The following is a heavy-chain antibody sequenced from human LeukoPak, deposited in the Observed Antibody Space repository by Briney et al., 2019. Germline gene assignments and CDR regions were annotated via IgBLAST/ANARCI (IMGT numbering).Heavy chain of an antibody. CDR2: IWYDGSNK. J-gene: IGHJ3*02. CDR1: GFTFSSYG. CDR3: ARVAALWFGELLLTDAFDI. D-gene: IGHD3-10*01. V-gene: IGHV3-33*01. Sequence: PGGSLRLSCAASGFTFSSYGMHWVRQAPGKGLEWVAVIWYDGSNKYYADSVKGRFTISRDNSKNTLYLQMNSLRAEDTAVYYCARVAALWFGELLLTDAFDIWGQGTMVTVSS.